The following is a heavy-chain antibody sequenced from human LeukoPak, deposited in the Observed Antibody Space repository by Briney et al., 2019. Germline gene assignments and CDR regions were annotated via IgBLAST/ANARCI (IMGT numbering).Heavy chain of an antibody. D-gene: IGHD3-22*01. CDR1: GGSISSGSYY. CDR3: AGFAYYYDSSGYYYSDY. J-gene: IGHJ4*02. V-gene: IGHV4-61*02. CDR2: IYTSGST. Sequence: PSETLSLTCTVSGGSISSGSYYWSWIRQPAGKGLEWIGRIYTSGSTKYNPSLKSRVTISVDTSKNQFSLKLSSVTAADTAVYYCAGFAYYYDSSGYYYSDYWGQGTLVTVSS.